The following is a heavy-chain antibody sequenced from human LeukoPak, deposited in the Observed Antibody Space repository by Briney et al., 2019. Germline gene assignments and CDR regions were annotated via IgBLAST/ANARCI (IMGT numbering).Heavy chain of an antibody. J-gene: IGHJ4*02. CDR1: GFTFSSYG. D-gene: IGHD3-9*01. V-gene: IGHV3-30*18. CDR2: ISYDGSNK. CDR3: AKENQYYDILTGLDY. Sequence: GGSLRLSCAASGFTFSSYGMHWVRQAPSKGLEWVAVISYDGSNKYYADSVKGRFTISRDNSKNTLYLQMNSLRAEDTAVYYCAKENQYYDILTGLDYWGQGTLVTVSS.